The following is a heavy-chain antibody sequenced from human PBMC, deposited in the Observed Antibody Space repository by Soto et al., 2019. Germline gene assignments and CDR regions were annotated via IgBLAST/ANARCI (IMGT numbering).Heavy chain of an antibody. CDR2: IDSSDSYI. Sequence: PGESLKISCQGSGCTFSDYRISWVRQMPGKGLEWLGTIDSSDSYITYSPSFQGHVTISADKSISTAFLRWTSLKSSDTAICYCANLDFTFGSFDVFDLWGQGTMVTVSS. D-gene: IGHD3-3*01. V-gene: IGHV5-10-1*01. J-gene: IGHJ3*01. CDR1: GCTFSDYR. CDR3: ANLDFTFGSFDVFDL.